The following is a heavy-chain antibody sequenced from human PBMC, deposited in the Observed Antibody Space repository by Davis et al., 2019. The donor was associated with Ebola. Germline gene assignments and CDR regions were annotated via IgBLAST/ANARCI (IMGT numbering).Heavy chain of an antibody. Sequence: GESLKISCAASGFTFSSYDMHWVRQATGKGLEWVSAIGTAGDTYYPDSVKGRFTISRENAKNSLYLQMNSLRAGDTAVYYCARRWPYGDHVGWYYGMDVWGQGTTVTVSS. V-gene: IGHV3-13*01. CDR1: GFTFSSYD. J-gene: IGHJ6*02. D-gene: IGHD4-17*01. CDR2: IGTAGDT. CDR3: ARRWPYGDHVGWYYGMDV.